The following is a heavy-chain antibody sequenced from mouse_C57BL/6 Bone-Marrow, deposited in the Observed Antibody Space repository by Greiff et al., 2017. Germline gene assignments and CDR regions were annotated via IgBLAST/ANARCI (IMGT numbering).Heavy chain of an antibody. CDR1: GYTFTSYW. D-gene: IGHD2-14*01. V-gene: IGHV1-64*01. CDR3: ANYRPDY. J-gene: IGHJ2*01. CDR2: IHPNSGST. Sequence: QVQLQQSGAELARPGASVKLSCKASGYTFTSYWMHWVKPRPGQGLEWIGMIHPNSGSTNYNEKFKSKATLTVDKSSSTAYMQLSSLTSEDAAVYYCANYRPDYGGQGTTLTVSS.